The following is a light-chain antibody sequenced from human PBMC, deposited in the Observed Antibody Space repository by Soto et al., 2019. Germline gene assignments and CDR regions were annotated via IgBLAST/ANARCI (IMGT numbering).Light chain of an antibody. V-gene: IGKV1-6*01. J-gene: IGKJ3*01. Sequence: AIQMTQSPSSLSASVGDRVTITCRASQDIRNDLGWYQQKPGKAPNLLIYAASTLQIGVPSRFSGSGSGTDFTLTVSSLQPEDFATYYCLQGYNYPHTFSPGTKVDIK. CDR1: QDIRND. CDR3: LQGYNYPHT. CDR2: AAS.